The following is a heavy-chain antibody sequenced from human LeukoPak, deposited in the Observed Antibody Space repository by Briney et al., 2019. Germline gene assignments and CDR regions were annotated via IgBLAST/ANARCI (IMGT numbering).Heavy chain of an antibody. CDR2: IIPIFGTA. Sequence: ASVKVSCKASGGTFSSYAISWVRQAPGQGLEWMGGIIPIFGTANYAQKFQGRVTITADESTSTAHMELSSLRSEDTAVYYCARVRGSSGWYGPSYYFDHWGQGTLVTVSS. D-gene: IGHD6-19*01. V-gene: IGHV1-69*13. J-gene: IGHJ4*02. CDR1: GGTFSSYA. CDR3: ARVRGSSGWYGPSYYFDH.